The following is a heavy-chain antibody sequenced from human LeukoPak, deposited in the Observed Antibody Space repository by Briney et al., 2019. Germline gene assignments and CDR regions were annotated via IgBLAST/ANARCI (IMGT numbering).Heavy chain of an antibody. V-gene: IGHV3-21*01. CDR2: ISSSSSYI. J-gene: IGHJ3*02. Sequence: GGSLRLSCAASGFTFSSYSMNWVRQAPGKGLEWVSSISSSSSYIYYGDSVKGRFTISRDNAKNSLYLQMNSLRAEDTAVYYCARGVAVAGNAFDIWGQGTMVTVSS. CDR1: GFTFSSYS. CDR3: ARGVAVAGNAFDI. D-gene: IGHD6-19*01.